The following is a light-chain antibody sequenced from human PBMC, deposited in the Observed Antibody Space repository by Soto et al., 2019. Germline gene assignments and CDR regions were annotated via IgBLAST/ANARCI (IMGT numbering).Light chain of an antibody. CDR2: GAS. Sequence: EIVLTQSPGTLSLSPGERATLSCRASQSVGSSFLAWYQQKPGQAPRLLIYGASSRATGIPDRFSGSGSGTDFTLTISRLEPEDFAFYYCQQYGRSLAFGQGTKVEIK. V-gene: IGKV3-20*01. CDR1: QSVGSSF. CDR3: QQYGRSLA. J-gene: IGKJ1*01.